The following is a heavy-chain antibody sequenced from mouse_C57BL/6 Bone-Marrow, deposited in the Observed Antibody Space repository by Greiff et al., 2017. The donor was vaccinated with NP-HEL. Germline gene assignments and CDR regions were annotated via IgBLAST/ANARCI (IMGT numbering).Heavy chain of an antibody. CDR2: IWGDGST. J-gene: IGHJ1*03. D-gene: IGHD1-3*01. CDR3: AKPGKVDWYFDV. V-gene: IGHV2-3*01. CDR1: GFSLTSYG. Sequence: VQRVESGPGLVAPSPSLSITCTVSGFSLTSYGVSWVRQPPGKGLEWLGVIWGDGSTTYHSAPISRLSISKDNSKCQVFLKLNSLQTDDTATYYCAKPGKVDWYFDVWGTGTTVTVSS.